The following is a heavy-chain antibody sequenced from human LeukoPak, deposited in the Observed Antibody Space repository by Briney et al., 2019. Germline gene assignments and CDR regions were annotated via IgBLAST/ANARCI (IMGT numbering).Heavy chain of an antibody. CDR2: ICPDGTVT. CDR3: IRDFRSADY. CDR1: GFTFSIYC. V-gene: IGHV3-74*01. Sequence: PGGSLRLSCAASGFTFSIYCMHWVRQAPGKGPMWVSRICPDGTVTNYADSVKARFTISRDNARDTVYLQMNSLRAEDTAVYYCIRDFRSADYRGQGTLVTVSS. J-gene: IGHJ4*02.